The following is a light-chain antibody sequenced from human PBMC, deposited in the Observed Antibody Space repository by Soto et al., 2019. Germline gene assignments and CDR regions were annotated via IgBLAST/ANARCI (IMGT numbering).Light chain of an antibody. CDR3: HQHSTWALS. CDR1: QSVSSH. Sequence: EIVLTQSPATLSLSPGERATLSCRASQSVSSHLAWCQQKPGQAPRLLIYYAYNRAPGIPARFSGSGSGTDYIPAISSLAPDDFAVYYCHQHSTWALSFGGGTKTEIK. CDR2: YAY. V-gene: IGKV3-11*01. J-gene: IGKJ4*01.